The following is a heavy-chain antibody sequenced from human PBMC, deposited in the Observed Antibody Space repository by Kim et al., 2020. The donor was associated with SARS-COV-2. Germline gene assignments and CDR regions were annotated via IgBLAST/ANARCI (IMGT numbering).Heavy chain of an antibody. CDR1: GYTFTSYG. CDR3: ARDPFWDDILTGYSPHNYYYYGMDV. Sequence: ASVKVSCKASGYTFTSYGISWVRQAPGQGLEWMGWISAYNGNTNYAQKLQGRVTMTTDTSTSTAYMELRSLRSDDTAVYYCARDPFWDDILTGYSPHNYYYYGMDVWGQGTTVTVSS. J-gene: IGHJ6*02. CDR2: ISAYNGNT. D-gene: IGHD3-9*01. V-gene: IGHV1-18*01.